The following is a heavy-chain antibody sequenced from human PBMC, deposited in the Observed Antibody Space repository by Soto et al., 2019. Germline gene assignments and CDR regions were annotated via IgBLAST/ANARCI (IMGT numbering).Heavy chain of an antibody. Sequence: VLLVESGGGLVQPGRSLRLSCAVSGFNFGNYAMHWVRQAPGKGLEWVAAINWNSDKVAYAGSVLGRFTIFRDSAKNSLHRQMNDLTTEDTALYYCAKDKGGTPYYIDSWGQGILVTVSS. CDR3: AKDKGGTPYYIDS. V-gene: IGHV3-9*01. D-gene: IGHD6-25*01. J-gene: IGHJ4*02. CDR1: GFNFGNYA. CDR2: INWNSDKV.